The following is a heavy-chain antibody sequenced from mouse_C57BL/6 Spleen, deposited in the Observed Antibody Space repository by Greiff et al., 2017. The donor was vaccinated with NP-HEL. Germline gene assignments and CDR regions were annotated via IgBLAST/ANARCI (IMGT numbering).Heavy chain of an antibody. CDR3: AREEIYYDYDGCFAY. J-gene: IGHJ3*01. Sequence: VQLQQSGAELVKPGASVKISCKASGYAFSSYWMNWVKQRPGKGLEWIGQIYPGDGDTNYNGKFKGKATLTADKSSSTAYMQLSSLTSEDSAVYFCAREEIYYDYDGCFAYWGQGTLVTVSA. CDR1: GYAFSSYW. D-gene: IGHD2-4*01. V-gene: IGHV1-80*01. CDR2: IYPGDGDT.